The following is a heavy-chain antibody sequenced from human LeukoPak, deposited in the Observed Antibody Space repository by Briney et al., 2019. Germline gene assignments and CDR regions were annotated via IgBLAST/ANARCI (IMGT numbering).Heavy chain of an antibody. CDR1: AYTFTKYG. CDR3: ARGPPNWGYDY. D-gene: IGHD7-27*01. J-gene: IGHJ4*02. Sequence: ASVNVSCKASAYTFTKYGISWVRQAPGQGLEYMAWISTHDDNTNYAQKFQGRVTMTTDTSTNTAYMELSSLRSDDTAVYYCARGPPNWGYDYWGPGTLVTVSS. V-gene: IGHV1-18*04. CDR2: ISTHDDNT.